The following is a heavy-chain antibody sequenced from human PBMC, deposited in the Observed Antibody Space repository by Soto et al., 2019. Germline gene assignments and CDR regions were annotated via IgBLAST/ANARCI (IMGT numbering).Heavy chain of an antibody. CDR2: IGTAGDT. V-gene: IGHV3-13*01. CDR3: ARGVIAAAGLDAFDI. Sequence: GGSLRLSCAASGFTFSSYDMHWVRQATGKGLEWVSAIGTAGDTYYPGSVKGRFTISRENAKNSLYLQMNSLRAGDTAVYYFARGVIAAAGLDAFDIWGQGTMVTVSS. J-gene: IGHJ3*02. CDR1: GFTFSSYD. D-gene: IGHD6-13*01.